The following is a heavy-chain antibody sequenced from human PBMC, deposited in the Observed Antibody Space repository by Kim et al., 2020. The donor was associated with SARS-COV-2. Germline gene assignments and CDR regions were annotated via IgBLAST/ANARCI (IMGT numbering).Heavy chain of an antibody. V-gene: IGHV7-4-1*02. Sequence: ASVKVSCKASGYTFTNYAMNWVRQAPGQGLEWMGWINTNTGNPTYAQGFIGRVVFSLNTSVSTAYLQLSSLKAEDTAVYYCARIMVRGVMGLFDPCCQGT. J-gene: IGHJ5*02. CDR2: INTNTGNP. CDR3: ARIMVRGVMGLFDP. D-gene: IGHD3-10*01. CDR1: GYTFTNYA.